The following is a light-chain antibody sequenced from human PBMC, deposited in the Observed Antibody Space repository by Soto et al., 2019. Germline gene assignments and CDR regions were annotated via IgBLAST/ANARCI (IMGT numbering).Light chain of an antibody. Sequence: QSSLTQPASVSGSPGQSITISCTGTSSDVGGYNYVSWYQRHPGKAPKLMIYNVSNRPSGVSNRFSGSKSGNTASLTISGLQAEDEADYYCSSYTSSSTLVLGGGTKVTVL. V-gene: IGLV2-14*01. CDR1: SSDVGGYNY. CDR3: SSYTSSSTLV. CDR2: NVS. J-gene: IGLJ3*02.